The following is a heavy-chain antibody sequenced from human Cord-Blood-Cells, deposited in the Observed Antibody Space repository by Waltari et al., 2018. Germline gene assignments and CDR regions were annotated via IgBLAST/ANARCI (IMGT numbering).Heavy chain of an antibody. J-gene: IGHJ4*02. CDR1: GFPVRSNY. CDR3: AREGYYGSGSYYIDY. D-gene: IGHD3-10*01. Sequence: EVQLVASGGGLIQPGGSLRLSCVDSGFPVRSNYMSWFRQAPGKGLEWVSVIYSGGRTYYADSVKGRFTISRDNSKNTLYLQMNSLRAEDTAVYYCAREGYYGSGSYYIDYWGQGTLVTVSS. CDR2: IYSGGRT. V-gene: IGHV3-53*01.